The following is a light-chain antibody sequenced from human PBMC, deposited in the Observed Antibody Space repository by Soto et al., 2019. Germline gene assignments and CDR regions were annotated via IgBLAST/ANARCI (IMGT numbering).Light chain of an antibody. Sequence: DIQMTHSPSSLSSSLGDIFTITCRASHTISNYLNWYQQKSGRAPELLVYAASNLQSGVPSRFTGSGSGTHFTLTISGLEPADLATYFCQQSYNTPITFGQGTRLEIK. V-gene: IGKV1-39*01. CDR2: AAS. CDR1: HTISNY. J-gene: IGKJ5*01. CDR3: QQSYNTPIT.